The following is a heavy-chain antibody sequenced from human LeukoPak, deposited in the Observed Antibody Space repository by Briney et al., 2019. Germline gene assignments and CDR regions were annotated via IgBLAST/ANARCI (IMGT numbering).Heavy chain of an antibody. D-gene: IGHD5-12*01. CDR1: EFTFSSYW. CDR3: ARLSGYDLYYYYYMDV. CDR2: IKQDGSEK. V-gene: IGHV3-7*01. J-gene: IGHJ6*03. Sequence: GGSLRLSCAASEFTFSSYWMSWVRQAPGKGLEWVANIKQDGSEKYYVDSVKGRFTISRDNAKNSLYLQMNSLRAEDTAVYYCARLSGYDLYYYYYMDVWGKGTTVTVSS.